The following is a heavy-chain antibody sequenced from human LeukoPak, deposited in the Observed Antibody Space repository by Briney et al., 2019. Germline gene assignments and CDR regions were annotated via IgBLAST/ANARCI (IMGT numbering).Heavy chain of an antibody. CDR1: GVSFSGYY. CDR3: ARGGYNWNY. J-gene: IGHJ4*02. D-gene: IGHD1-20*01. V-gene: IGHV4-34*01. CDR2: INHSGST. Sequence: SETLSLTCAAYGVSFSGYYWSWIRQPPGKGPEWIGEINHSGSTNYNPYLKSRVTISVDTSTNQFSQKQSTITAADNAVYYCARGGYNWNYWGQGTLVTASS.